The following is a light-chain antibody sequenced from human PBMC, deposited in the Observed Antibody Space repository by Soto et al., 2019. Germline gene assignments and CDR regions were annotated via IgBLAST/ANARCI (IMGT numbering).Light chain of an antibody. CDR1: QDISSH. CDR2: AAS. V-gene: IGKV1-9*01. J-gene: IGKJ4*01. Sequence: DIQLTQSPSFLSASVGDRVTITCRASQDISSHLAWYQQKAGKAPKLLIYAASTLQSGVPSGFGGSGSGTEFTLTITSLQPEYFATYYCQQVKTYPLTFGGGTKVEIK. CDR3: QQVKTYPLT.